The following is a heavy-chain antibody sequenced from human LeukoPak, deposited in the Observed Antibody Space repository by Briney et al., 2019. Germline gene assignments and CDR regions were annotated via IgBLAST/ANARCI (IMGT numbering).Heavy chain of an antibody. D-gene: IGHD5-18*01. CDR2: IYPGDSDT. Sequence: GESLKISCKGSGYSFTSYWIGWVRQMPGKGLEWMGIIYPGDSDTRYSPSFQGQVTISADKSISTAYLQWSSLKASDTAMYYCARQIPGYSYADDAFDIWGQGTMVTVSS. CDR1: GYSFTSYW. CDR3: ARQIPGYSYADDAFDI. J-gene: IGHJ3*02. V-gene: IGHV5-51*01.